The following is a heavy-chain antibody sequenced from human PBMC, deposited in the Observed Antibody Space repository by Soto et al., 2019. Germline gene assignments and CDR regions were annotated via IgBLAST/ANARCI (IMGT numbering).Heavy chain of an antibody. D-gene: IGHD3-3*01. J-gene: IGHJ5*02. V-gene: IGHV4-39*01. CDR2: IYYSGST. Sequence: SETLSLTCTVSGGSISSSSYYWGWIRQPPGKGLEWIGSIYYSGSTYYNPSLKSRVTISVDTSKNQFSLKLSSVTAADTAVYYCARLSPYYDFWSGYYVGSNWFDPWGQGTLVTVSS. CDR1: GGSISSSSYY. CDR3: ARLSPYYDFWSGYYVGSNWFDP.